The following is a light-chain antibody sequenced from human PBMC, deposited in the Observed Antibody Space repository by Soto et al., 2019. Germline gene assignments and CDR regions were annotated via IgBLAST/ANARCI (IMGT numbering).Light chain of an antibody. J-gene: IGLJ1*01. CDR1: SSDVGGYNY. Sequence: QSALTQPASVSGSPGQSITISCTGTSSDVGGYNYVSWYQQHPGKAPKLMIYEVSNRPSGVSNRFSGSKSGNTASLTIYGLQAEDEADYYCSSYTSSSTRVFVTGTKLTVL. CDR2: EVS. V-gene: IGLV2-14*01. CDR3: SSYTSSSTRV.